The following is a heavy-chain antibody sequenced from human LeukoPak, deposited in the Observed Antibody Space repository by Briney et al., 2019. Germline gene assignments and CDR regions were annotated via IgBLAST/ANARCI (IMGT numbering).Heavy chain of an antibody. J-gene: IGHJ4*02. V-gene: IGHV3-30*04. CDR3: ARDWSEGSGSYIDY. CDR1: GFSFGSHA. D-gene: IGHD3-10*01. Sequence: GGSLRLSCVASGFSFGSHAMHWVRQAPGRGLEWLVVTSYDGSRQYYADFVRGRFTISRENSKNTLYLHMNSLRIDDTAVYYCARDWSEGSGSYIDYWGQGALVTVSS. CDR2: TSYDGSRQ.